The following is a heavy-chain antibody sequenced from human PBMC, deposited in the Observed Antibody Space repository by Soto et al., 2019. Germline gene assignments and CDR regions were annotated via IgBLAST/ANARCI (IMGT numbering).Heavy chain of an antibody. V-gene: IGHV4-34*11. J-gene: IGHJ4*02. CDR2: IYYSGST. D-gene: IGHD6-19*01. CDR1: GGSFSGYY. Sequence: SETLSLTCAVYGGSFSGYYWCCIRQPPGKGLEWIGYIYYSGSTNYNPSLESRVTISIDTSKHQFSLKLTSVTAADTGVYYCARERYSGWYYFDYWGQGSLVTVSS. CDR3: ARERYSGWYYFDY.